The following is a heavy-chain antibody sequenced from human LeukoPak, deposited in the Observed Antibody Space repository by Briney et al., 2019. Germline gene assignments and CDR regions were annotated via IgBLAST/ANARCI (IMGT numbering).Heavy chain of an antibody. Sequence: TGRSLRLSCAASGFTFRNYGMHWVRQAPGNGLEWVSAISGSGGSTYYADSVKGRFTISRDNSKNTLYLQMNSLRAEDTAVYYCAKGIWFGTNSDYWGQGTLVTVSS. CDR1: GFTFRNYG. CDR2: ISGSGGST. D-gene: IGHD3-10*01. CDR3: AKGIWFGTNSDY. J-gene: IGHJ4*02. V-gene: IGHV3-23*01.